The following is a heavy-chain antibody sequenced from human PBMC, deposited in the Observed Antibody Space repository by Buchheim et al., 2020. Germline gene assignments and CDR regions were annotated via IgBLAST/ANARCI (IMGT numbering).Heavy chain of an antibody. CDR2: TNHSGGT. J-gene: IGHJ3*02. V-gene: IGHV4-34*01. CDR1: GGSFSGYY. Sequence: QVQLQQWGAGLLKPSETLSLTCAVSGGSFSGYYWSWIRQPPGKGLEWIGETNHSGGTNYNPSLKSRVTITVDTPQKHSSYKLSSVTAADTAVYYCARGYLNYYDSSGEDAFDIWGQGT. CDR3: ARGYLNYYDSSGEDAFDI. D-gene: IGHD3-22*01.